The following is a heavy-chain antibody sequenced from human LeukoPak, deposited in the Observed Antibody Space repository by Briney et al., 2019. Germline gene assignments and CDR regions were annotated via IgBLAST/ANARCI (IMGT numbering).Heavy chain of an antibody. CDR2: FDPEDGET. CDR1: GYTLTELS. Sequence: ASVNVSCKVSGYTLTELSMHWVRQAPGKGLEWMGGFDPEDGETIYAQKFQGRVTMTEDTSTDTAYMELSSLRSEDTAVYYCATGIHYYGSGSYPLEFDYRGQGTLVTVSS. CDR3: ATGIHYYGSGSYPLEFDY. D-gene: IGHD3-10*01. V-gene: IGHV1-24*01. J-gene: IGHJ4*02.